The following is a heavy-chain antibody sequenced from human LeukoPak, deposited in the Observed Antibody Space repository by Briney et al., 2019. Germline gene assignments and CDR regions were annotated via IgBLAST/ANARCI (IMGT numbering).Heavy chain of an antibody. CDR2: IYYSGST. D-gene: IGHD2-21*01. CDR1: GGCISSSSYY. J-gene: IGHJ4*02. CDR3: ARGRGDSDY. Sequence: PSETLSLTCTVSGGCISSSSYYWGWIRQPPGKGLEWIGSIYYSGSTNYNPSLKSRVTISVDTSKNQFSLKLSSVTAADTAVYYCARGRGDSDYWGQGTLVTVSS. V-gene: IGHV4-39*07.